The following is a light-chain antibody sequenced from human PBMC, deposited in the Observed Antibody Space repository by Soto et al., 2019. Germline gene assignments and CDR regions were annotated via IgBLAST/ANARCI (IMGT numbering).Light chain of an antibody. Sequence: EIVLTQSPGTLSLSPGERATLSCRASRSVSSNYLAWYQQKPGQAPRLLIYGASSRATGIPDRFSGSGSGTDFTLTISSLQPDDFAVYYCQQYGISPLTFGGGTKVDIK. CDR1: RSVSSNY. CDR3: QQYGISPLT. J-gene: IGKJ4*01. V-gene: IGKV3-20*01. CDR2: GAS.